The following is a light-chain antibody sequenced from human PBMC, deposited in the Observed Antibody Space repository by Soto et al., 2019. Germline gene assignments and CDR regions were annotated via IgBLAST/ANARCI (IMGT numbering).Light chain of an antibody. J-gene: IGLJ1*01. Sequence: QPVLTQPPSASAPLGASVTLTCTLSSGYSNYKVDWYQQRPGKGPRFVMRVGTGGIVGSKGDGIPVRFSVLGAGLNRYLTIKNIQEEDESDYHCGADHGSGSNFVYVFGTGTKVTV. CDR2: VGTGGIVG. CDR3: GADHGSGSNFVYV. CDR1: SGYSNYK. V-gene: IGLV9-49*01.